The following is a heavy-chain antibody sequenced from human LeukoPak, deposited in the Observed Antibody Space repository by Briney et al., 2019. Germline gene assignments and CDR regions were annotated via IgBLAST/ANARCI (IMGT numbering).Heavy chain of an antibody. Sequence: SETLSLTCTVSGGSISSYYWSWIRQPPGKGLEWIGYIYYSGSTNYNPSLKGRVTISVDTSKNQFSLKLSSMTAADTAVYYCASSVELYYYDSSGYPSFDYWGQGTLVTVSS. CDR1: GGSISSYY. J-gene: IGHJ4*02. V-gene: IGHV4-59*01. D-gene: IGHD3-22*01. CDR3: ASSVELYYYDSSGYPSFDY. CDR2: IYYSGST.